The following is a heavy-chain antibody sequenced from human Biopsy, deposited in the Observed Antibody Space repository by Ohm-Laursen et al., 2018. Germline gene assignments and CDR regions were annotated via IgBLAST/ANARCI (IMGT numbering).Heavy chain of an antibody. V-gene: IGHV4-59*08. CDR3: GRREVVITHDAFDT. CDR2: VYYSGST. J-gene: IGHJ3*02. D-gene: IGHD3-22*01. CDR1: GDSVTKYY. Sequence: TLSLTCTVSGDSVTKYYWSWIRQPPGKGLEWIGDVYYSGSTNRNPSLKGRVTILVDTSKNQFSLKLNSVTAADTAVYYCGRREVVITHDAFDTWGQGTMVTVSS.